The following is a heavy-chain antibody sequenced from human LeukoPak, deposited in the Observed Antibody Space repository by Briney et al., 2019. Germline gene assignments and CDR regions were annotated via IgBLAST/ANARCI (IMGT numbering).Heavy chain of an antibody. D-gene: IGHD5-12*01. CDR3: ARGGYRENYYFDY. J-gene: IGHJ4*02. CDR2: IYYSGST. V-gene: IGHV4-59*01. CDR1: GGSFSGYY. Sequence: PSETLSLTCAVYGGSFSGYYWSWIRQPPGKGLEWIGYIYYSGSTNYNPSLKSRVTISVDTSKNQFSLKLSSVTAADTAVYYCARGGYRENYYFDYWGQGTLVTVSS.